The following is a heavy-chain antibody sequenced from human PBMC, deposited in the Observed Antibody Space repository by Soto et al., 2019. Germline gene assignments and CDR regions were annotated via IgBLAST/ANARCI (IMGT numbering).Heavy chain of an antibody. Sequence: PGESLKISCKGSGYSFTSYWIGWVRQMPGKGLEWMGIIYPGDSDTRYSPSFQGQVTISADKSISTAYLQWSSLRAEDTAVYYCASPIRGGSYYPGLDYWGQGTLVTVSS. CDR2: IYPGDSDT. CDR1: GYSFTSYW. J-gene: IGHJ4*02. D-gene: IGHD1-26*01. V-gene: IGHV5-51*01. CDR3: ASPIRGGSYYPGLDY.